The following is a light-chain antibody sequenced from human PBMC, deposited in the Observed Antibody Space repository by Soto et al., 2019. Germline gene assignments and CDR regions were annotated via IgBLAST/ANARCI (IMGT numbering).Light chain of an antibody. CDR2: SAS. CDR3: QQASSFPLT. Sequence: IQVTQSPSSVSASVGDRVTITCRASQPISIWLAWYQQKPGQPPNLLIYSASTLRSGVPSRFSGRESGTLFTLTITNLQPEDFATYYCQQASSFPLTFGGGTKVEVK. V-gene: IGKV1-12*01. J-gene: IGKJ4*01. CDR1: QPISIW.